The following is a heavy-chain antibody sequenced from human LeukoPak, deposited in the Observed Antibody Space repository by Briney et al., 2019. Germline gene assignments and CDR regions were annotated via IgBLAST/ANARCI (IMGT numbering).Heavy chain of an antibody. J-gene: IGHJ4*02. CDR2: TKKDGSEK. Sequence: GGSLRLSCGASGFTFSTYWMSWVRQAPGKGLEWVANTKKDGSEKYYVDSVKGRFTISRDNAKNSLYLQMNSLRVEDTAVYYCVREGYFVFDYWGQGTLITVSS. D-gene: IGHD2-21*01. CDR3: VREGYFVFDY. CDR1: GFTFSTYW. V-gene: IGHV3-7*01.